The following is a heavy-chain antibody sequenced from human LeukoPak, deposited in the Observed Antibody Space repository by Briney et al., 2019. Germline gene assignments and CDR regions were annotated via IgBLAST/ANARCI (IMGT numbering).Heavy chain of an antibody. J-gene: IGHJ1*01. V-gene: IGHV4-4*07. D-gene: IGHD4-23*01. CDR3: AGDDGGNSKYFHS. CDR2: LYTSGST. Sequence: PSETLSLTCTVSGVSINNYYWSWIRQPAGKGLEWLGRLYTSGSTTYNPSLKSRATMSVDTSKNQFSLKLSSVTAADTALYYCAGDDGGNSKYFHSWGQGTLVTVSS. CDR1: GVSINNYY.